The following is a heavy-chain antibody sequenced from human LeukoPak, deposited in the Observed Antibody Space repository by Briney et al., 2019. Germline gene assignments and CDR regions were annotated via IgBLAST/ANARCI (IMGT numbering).Heavy chain of an antibody. J-gene: IGHJ5*02. CDR3: ARSTTDFWSGDFDP. CDR1: GFTFSSYS. CDR2: IKQDGSEK. Sequence: AGGSLRLSCAASGFTFSSYSMNWVRQAPGKGLEWVANIKQDGSEKYYVDSVKGRFTISRDNAKNSLYLQMNSLRAEDTAVYYCARSTTDFWSGDFDPWGQGTLVTVSS. D-gene: IGHD3-3*01. V-gene: IGHV3-7*01.